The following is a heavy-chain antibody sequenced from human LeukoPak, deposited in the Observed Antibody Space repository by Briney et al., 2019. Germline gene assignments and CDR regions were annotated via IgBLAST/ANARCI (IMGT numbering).Heavy chain of an antibody. D-gene: IGHD3-9*01. J-gene: IGHJ3*02. CDR2: ISNSSSYI. V-gene: IGHV3-21*06. CDR1: GFTFRSYT. CDR3: ARDTYDILTGYYKWAFDI. Sequence: GGSLRLSCAASGFTFRSYTMNWARQARGKGLEWVSSISNSSSYIYYADSVKGRFTISRDNAKNSLYLQMNSLRAEDTAVYYCARDTYDILTGYYKWAFDIWGQGTMVTVSS.